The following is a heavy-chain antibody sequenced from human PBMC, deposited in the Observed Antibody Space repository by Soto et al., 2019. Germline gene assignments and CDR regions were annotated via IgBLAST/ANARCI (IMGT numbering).Heavy chain of an antibody. D-gene: IGHD6-13*01. J-gene: IGHJ6*03. CDR3: ARREAAADYYYYMDV. CDR1: GGSISSYY. V-gene: IGHV4-59*08. CDR2: IYYSGST. Sequence: SESLSLTCTVSGGSISSYYWSWIRQPPGKGLEWIGYIYYSGSTNYNPSLKSRVTISVDTSKNQFSLKLSSVTAADTAVYYCARREAAADYYYYMDVWGKGTTVTVSS.